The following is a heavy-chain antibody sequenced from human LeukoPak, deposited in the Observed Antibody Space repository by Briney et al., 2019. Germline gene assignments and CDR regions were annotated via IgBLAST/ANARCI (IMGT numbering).Heavy chain of an antibody. CDR3: AKFGGIAARPGYFDY. CDR2: ISGSGGST. Sequence: GGSLRLSCAASGFTFSSYAMSWVRQAPGKGLEWVSAISGSGGSTYYADSVKGRFTISRDNAKNSLYLQMNSLRAEDTAVYYCAKFGGIAARPGYFDYWGQGTLVTVSS. D-gene: IGHD6-6*01. J-gene: IGHJ4*02. CDR1: GFTFSSYA. V-gene: IGHV3-23*01.